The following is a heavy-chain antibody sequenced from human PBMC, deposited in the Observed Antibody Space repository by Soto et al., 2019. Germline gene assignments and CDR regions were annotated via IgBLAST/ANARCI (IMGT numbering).Heavy chain of an antibody. Sequence: GGSLRLSCAASAFAFNRYTMSWVRQAPGKGLEWVSSISSSSGYIYYVDSVKGRFTISRDNAKNSLFLQMNSLRAEDTAIYYCARLAPNWFDPWGQGTLVTVSS. CDR3: ARLAPNWFDP. V-gene: IGHV3-21*06. CDR1: AFAFNRYT. CDR2: ISSSSGYI. J-gene: IGHJ5*02.